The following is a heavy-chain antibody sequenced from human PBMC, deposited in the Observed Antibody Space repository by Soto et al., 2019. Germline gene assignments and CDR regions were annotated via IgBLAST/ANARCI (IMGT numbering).Heavy chain of an antibody. V-gene: IGHV4-34*01. CDR2: INHSGST. D-gene: IGHD3-10*01. CDR3: ARAGYYYGSGSYHYGMDV. CDR1: GGSFSGYY. Sequence: SATLSVTCAVYGGSFSGYYWSWIRQPPGKGLEWIGEINHSGSTNYNPSLKSRVTISVDTSKNQFSLKLSSVTAADTAVYYCARAGYYYGSGSYHYGMDVWGQGTTVT. J-gene: IGHJ6*02.